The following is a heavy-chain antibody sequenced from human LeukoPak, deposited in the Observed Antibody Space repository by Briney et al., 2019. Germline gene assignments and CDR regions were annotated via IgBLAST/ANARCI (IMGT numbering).Heavy chain of an antibody. D-gene: IGHD5-12*01. Sequence: ASVKVSCKASGYTFTSYAMNWVRQAPGQGLEWMGWINPNSGGTNYAQKFQGRVTMTRDTSISTAYMELSRLRSDDTAVYYCARDLSGYEGYYFDYWGQGTLVTVSS. J-gene: IGHJ4*02. CDR3: ARDLSGYEGYYFDY. CDR2: INPNSGGT. V-gene: IGHV1-2*02. CDR1: GYTFTSYA.